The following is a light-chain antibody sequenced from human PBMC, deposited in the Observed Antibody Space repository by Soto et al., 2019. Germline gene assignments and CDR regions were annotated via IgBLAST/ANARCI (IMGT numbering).Light chain of an antibody. CDR2: GAS. V-gene: IGKV3D-15*01. J-gene: IGKJ2*02. CDR3: QQYNNWPPCT. Sequence: VLTQSPGTLSLSPGERATLSCRASQSVSSNLAWYQQKPGQAPRLLIFGASIRVTGIPDRFIGSGSGTDFTLTISSLEPEDFAVYYCQQYNNWPPCTFGQGTKVDIK. CDR1: QSVSSN.